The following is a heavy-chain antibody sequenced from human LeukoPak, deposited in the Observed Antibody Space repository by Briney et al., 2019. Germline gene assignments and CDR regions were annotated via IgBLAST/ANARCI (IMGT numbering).Heavy chain of an antibody. Sequence: ASVKVSCKASAYTFTGYYMHWVRQAPGQGLEWMGWIYPNSGGTNYAQKFQGRVTMTRDTSISTAYMELSRLRSDDTAVYYCARDPASGYDGGYYDSSGYYDYWGQGTLVTVSS. CDR2: IYPNSGGT. V-gene: IGHV1-2*02. CDR1: AYTFTGYY. D-gene: IGHD3-22*01. J-gene: IGHJ4*02. CDR3: ARDPASGYDGGYYDSSGYYDY.